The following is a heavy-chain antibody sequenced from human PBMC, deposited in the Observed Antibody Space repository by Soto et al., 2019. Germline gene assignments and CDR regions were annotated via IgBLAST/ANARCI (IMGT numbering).Heavy chain of an antibody. D-gene: IGHD3-3*01. Sequence: PGGSLRLSCAASGFTFSSYSMNWVRQAPGKGLEWVSSISSSSSYIYYADSVKGRFTISRDNAKNSLYLQMNSLRAEDTAVYYCARDGRVTIFGVVITNAFDIWGQGTMVTVSS. J-gene: IGHJ3*02. V-gene: IGHV3-21*01. CDR1: GFTFSSYS. CDR3: ARDGRVTIFGVVITNAFDI. CDR2: ISSSSSYI.